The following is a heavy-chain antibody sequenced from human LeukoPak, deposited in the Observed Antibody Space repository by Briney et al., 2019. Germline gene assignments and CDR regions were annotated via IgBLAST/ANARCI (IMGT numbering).Heavy chain of an antibody. CDR1: GGSISSGVYY. J-gene: IGHJ5*02. CDR3: AREGNQALDFWSGYHYPGNWFDP. V-gene: IGHV4-30-2*01. D-gene: IGHD3-3*01. Sequence: PSETLSLTCTVSGGSISSGVYYWTWIRQPPGKGLEWIGYISHSGTTFYTSSLKSRVTISVDRSKSQFSLKLSSVTAADTAVYYCAREGNQALDFWSGYHYPGNWFDPWGQGTLVTVSS. CDR2: ISHSGTT.